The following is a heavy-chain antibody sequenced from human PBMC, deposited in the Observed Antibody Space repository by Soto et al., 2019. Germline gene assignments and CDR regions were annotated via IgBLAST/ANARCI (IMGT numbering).Heavy chain of an antibody. J-gene: IGHJ3*02. Sequence: ASVKVSCKASGYTFTSYDINWVRQATGQGLEWMGWMNPYNGNTNYAQKLQGRVTMTTDTSTSTAYMELRSLRSDDTAVYYCSRGVEPIFRITIFGVVIDAFDIWGQGTMVTVSS. CDR3: SRGVEPIFRITIFGVVIDAFDI. CDR2: MNPYNGNT. CDR1: GYTFTSYD. V-gene: IGHV1-18*01. D-gene: IGHD3-3*01.